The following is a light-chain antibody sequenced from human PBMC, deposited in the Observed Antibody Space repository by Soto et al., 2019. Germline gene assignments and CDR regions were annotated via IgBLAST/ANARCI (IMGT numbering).Light chain of an antibody. CDR2: EGS. J-gene: IGLJ2*01. V-gene: IGLV2-23*01. CDR1: SSDVGSYNL. CDR3: CSYAGSSTYVV. Sequence: QSALTQPASVSGSPGQSITISCTGTSSDVGSYNLVSWYQQYPGKAPKLMIYEGSKRPSGVSNRFSGSKSGTTASLTISGLQAEDEADYYCCSYAGSSTYVVFGGGTKLTVL.